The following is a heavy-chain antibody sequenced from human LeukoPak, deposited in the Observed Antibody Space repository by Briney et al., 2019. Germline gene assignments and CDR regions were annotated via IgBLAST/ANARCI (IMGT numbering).Heavy chain of an antibody. V-gene: IGHV4-39*07. CDR2: IYYTGTT. CDR1: GGSISSSSYH. J-gene: IGHJ5*02. Sequence: SETLSLTCTVSGGSISSSSYHWGWIRQPPGKGLEWMGSIYYTGTTYYSPSLRSRLTMSVETSKNQFSLKLSSVTAADTAVYYCARDRKYNWNDGLNWFDPWGQGTLVTVSS. CDR3: ARDRKYNWNDGLNWFDP. D-gene: IGHD1-1*01.